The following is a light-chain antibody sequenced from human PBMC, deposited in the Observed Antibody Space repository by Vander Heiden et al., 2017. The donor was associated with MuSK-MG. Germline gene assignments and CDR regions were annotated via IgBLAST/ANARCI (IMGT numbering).Light chain of an antibody. CDR1: QLAQKY. CDR2: VDN. J-gene: IGLJ2*01. V-gene: IGLV3-1*01. CDR3: QAWDSTTVV. Sequence: SFELTQSPSVSVSPGQSAKIPCSGDQLAQKYVCWYQQRPGQSPVLIIYVDNKRPSGIPERFSGSNSGNTATLTISGAQAMDEDDYYCQAWDSTTVVFGGGTRLTVL.